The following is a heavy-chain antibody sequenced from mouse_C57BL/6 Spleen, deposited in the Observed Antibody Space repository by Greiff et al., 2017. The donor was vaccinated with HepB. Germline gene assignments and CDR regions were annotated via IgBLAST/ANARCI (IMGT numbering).Heavy chain of an antibody. CDR3: TRSGSSYGSSPYWYFDV. D-gene: IGHD1-1*01. J-gene: IGHJ1*03. CDR1: GYTFTDYE. CDR2: IDPETGGT. V-gene: IGHV1-15*01. Sequence: VKLQESGAELVRPGASVTLSCKASGYTFTDYEMHWVKQTPVHGLEWIGAIDPETGGTAYNQKFQGKAILTADKSSSTAYMELRILTSEDSAVYYCTRSGSSYGSSPYWYFDVWGTGTTVTVAS.